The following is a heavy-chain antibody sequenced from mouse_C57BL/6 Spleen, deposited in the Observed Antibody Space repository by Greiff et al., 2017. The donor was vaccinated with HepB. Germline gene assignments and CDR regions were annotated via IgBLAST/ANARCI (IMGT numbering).Heavy chain of an antibody. Sequence: EVQLQQSGPVLVKPGASVKMSCKASGYTFTDYYMNWVKQSHGKSLEWIGVINPYNGGTSYNQKFKGKATLTVDKSSSTAYMELNSLTSEDSAVFYCARRPIYYGSSYDYFDYWGQGTTLTVSS. D-gene: IGHD1-1*01. CDR1: GYTFTDYY. CDR2: INPYNGGT. CDR3: ARRPIYYGSSYDYFDY. J-gene: IGHJ2*01. V-gene: IGHV1-19*01.